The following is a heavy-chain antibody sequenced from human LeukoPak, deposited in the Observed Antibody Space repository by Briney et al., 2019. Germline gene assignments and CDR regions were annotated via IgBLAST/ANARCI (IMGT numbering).Heavy chain of an antibody. V-gene: IGHV3-23*01. D-gene: IGHD3-22*01. J-gene: IGHJ4*02. CDR3: AKELDTYDSSGYPYFDY. CDR1: GSTFSSYA. Sequence: PGGSLRLSCAASGSTFSSYAMSWVRQAPGKGLEWVSAISGSGGSIYYADSVKGRFTISRDNSKNTLYLQLNSLRAEDTAVYYCAKELDTYDSSGYPYFDYWGQGTLVTVSS. CDR2: ISGSGGSI.